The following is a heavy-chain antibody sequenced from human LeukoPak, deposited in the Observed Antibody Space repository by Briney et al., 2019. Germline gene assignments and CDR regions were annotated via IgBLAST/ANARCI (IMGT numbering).Heavy chain of an antibody. CDR1: GFSIHSFW. D-gene: IGHD3-22*01. V-gene: IGHV3-7*03. CDR3: ATPLDYYDTSGYHQGGD. CDR2: IKPDGSEK. J-gene: IGHJ4*02. Sequence: GGSLRLSCVVSGFSIHSFWMNWVRQAPGKGLEWVANIKPDGSEKSYVDSVKGRFTISRDNAKNSLYLQMNSLRAEDTAVYYCATPLDYYDTSGYHQGGDWGQGTLVTVSS.